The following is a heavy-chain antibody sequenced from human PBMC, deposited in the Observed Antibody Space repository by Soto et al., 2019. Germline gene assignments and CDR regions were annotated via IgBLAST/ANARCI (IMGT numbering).Heavy chain of an antibody. V-gene: IGHV1-69*12. J-gene: IGHJ6*02. D-gene: IGHD3-10*01. CDR3: ARALATMVRGVISYYGMDV. Sequence: QVQLVQSGAEVKKPGSSVKVSCKASGGTFSSYAISWVRQAPGQGLEWMGGIIPIFGTANYAQKFQGRVTITAGESTSTAYMELSSLRSEDTAVYYCARALATMVRGVISYYGMDVWGQGTTVTVSS. CDR2: IIPIFGTA. CDR1: GGTFSSYA.